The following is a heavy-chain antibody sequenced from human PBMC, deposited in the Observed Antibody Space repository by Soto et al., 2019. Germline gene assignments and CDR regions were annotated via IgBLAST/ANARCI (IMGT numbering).Heavy chain of an antibody. V-gene: IGHV6-1*01. CDR1: GDSVSSNRAA. CDR2: TYFRSKWYK. CDR3: VRDVGGGELLDY. D-gene: IGHD1-26*01. J-gene: IGHJ4*02. Sequence: SKTLSLPCAISGDSVSSNRAAWNWIRQSPSRGLEWLGRTYFRSKWYKDYAISVKSRITINPDTSKNQFSLQLNSVTPEDTAVYYCVRDVGGGELLDYWGQGTLVTVSS.